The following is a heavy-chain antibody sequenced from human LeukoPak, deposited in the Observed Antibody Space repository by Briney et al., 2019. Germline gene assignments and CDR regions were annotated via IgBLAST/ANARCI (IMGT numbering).Heavy chain of an antibody. Sequence: PSETLSLTCTVSGGSISSGGYYWSWIRQPPGKGLEWIGYIYHSGSTYYNPSLKSRVTISVDRSKNQFSLKLSSVTAADTAVYYCARARSPARATCDTWGQGTLVTVSS. CDR1: GGSISSGGYY. J-gene: IGHJ5*02. D-gene: IGHD2-15*01. V-gene: IGHV4-30-2*01. CDR2: IYHSGST. CDR3: ARARSPARATCDT.